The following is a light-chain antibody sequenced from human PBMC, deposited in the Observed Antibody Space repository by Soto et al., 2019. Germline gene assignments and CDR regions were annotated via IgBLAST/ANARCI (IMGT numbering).Light chain of an antibody. CDR2: DVN. J-gene: IGLJ2*01. CDR1: SSDIGAYNF. V-gene: IGLV2-14*03. CDR3: TSWTTSTTMI. Sequence: QSALTQPASVSGSPGQSITISCTGTSSDIGAYNFVSWYQQHPGKAPKIMLYDVNIRPSGVSNRFSGSNSGNTASLTISGLQAEDGADYYCTSWTTSTTMIFGGGTKVTVL.